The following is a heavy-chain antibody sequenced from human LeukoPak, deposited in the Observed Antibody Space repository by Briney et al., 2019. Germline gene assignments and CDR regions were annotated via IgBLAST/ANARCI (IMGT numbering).Heavy chain of an antibody. J-gene: IGHJ6*02. D-gene: IGHD3-10*01. CDR1: GGSISSYY. CDR2: IYYSGST. V-gene: IGHV4-59*04. CDR3: ARHDGSGIDYYYYYGMDV. Sequence: SETLSLTCTVSGGSISSYYWSWIRQPPGKGLEWIGYIYYSGSTYYNPSLKSRVTISVDTSKNQFSLKLSSVTAADTAVYYCARHDGSGIDYYYYYGMDVWSQGTTVTVSS.